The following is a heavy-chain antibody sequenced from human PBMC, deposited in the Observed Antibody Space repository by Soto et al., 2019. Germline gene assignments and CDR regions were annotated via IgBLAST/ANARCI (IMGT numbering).Heavy chain of an antibody. CDR3: VRSAFGYYDTSGYPLTDS. CDR1: GSSIRSGSYF. CDR2: IYHTGST. Sequence: SETLSLTCTVSGSSIRSGSYFWSWIRQHPGRGLEWIGYIYHTGSTYYNPSLKSRVTLSVVTSKSQFSLKLRSVTAADTAVYFFVRSAFGYYDTSGYPLTDSWGQGTLVTVSS. D-gene: IGHD3-22*01. V-gene: IGHV4-31*03. J-gene: IGHJ4*02.